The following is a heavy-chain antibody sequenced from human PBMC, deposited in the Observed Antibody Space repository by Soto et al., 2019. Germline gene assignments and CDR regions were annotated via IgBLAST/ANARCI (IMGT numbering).Heavy chain of an antibody. CDR3: ARGSSGWWYFDY. J-gene: IGHJ4*02. CDR1: GGSISSYY. CDR2: IYYSGST. Sequence: QVQLQESGPGLVKPSETLSLTCTVSGGSISSYYWNWIRQPPGKGLEWIGYIYYSGSTNYNPSLKSRVTISVNTSKNQCSLKLTSVTAADTAVYYCARGSSGWWYFDYWGQGTLVTVSS. D-gene: IGHD6-19*01. V-gene: IGHV4-59*01.